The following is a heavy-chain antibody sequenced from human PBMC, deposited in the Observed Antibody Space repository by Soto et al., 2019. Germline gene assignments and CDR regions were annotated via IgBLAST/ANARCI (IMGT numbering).Heavy chain of an antibody. CDR1: SCSITSYY. CDR3: ARGEGYAWGSYRTDFDY. Sequence: SETLSLTCTVSSCSITSYYWSWIRQPPGKGLEWIGYIYYSGSTNYNPSLKSRVTLSVDTSKTQFSMKLSYVTAAETAVYYCARGEGYAWGSYRTDFDYWAQGTMVTVSA. J-gene: IGHJ4*02. V-gene: IGHV4-59*01. CDR2: IYYSGST. D-gene: IGHD3-16*02.